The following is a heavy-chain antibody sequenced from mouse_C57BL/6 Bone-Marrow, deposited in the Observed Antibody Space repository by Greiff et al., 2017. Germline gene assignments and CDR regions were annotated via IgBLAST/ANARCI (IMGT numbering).Heavy chain of an antibody. J-gene: IGHJ2*01. CDR3: ARRKGKGNFYFDY. D-gene: IGHD2-1*01. V-gene: IGHV1-82*01. CDR1: GYAFSSSW. Sequence: QVQLKESGPELVKPGASVKISCKASGYAFSSSWMNWVKQRPGKGLEWIGRIYPGDGDTNYNGKFKGKATLTADKSSSTAYMQLSSLTSEDSAVYFCARRKGKGNFYFDYWGQGTTLTVSS. CDR2: IYPGDGDT.